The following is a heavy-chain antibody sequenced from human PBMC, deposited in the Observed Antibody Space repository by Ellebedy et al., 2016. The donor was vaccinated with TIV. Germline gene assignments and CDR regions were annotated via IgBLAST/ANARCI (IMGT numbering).Heavy chain of an antibody. CDR3: ARDHCSSTSCYVGPGGPDYYYGMDV. J-gene: IGHJ6*02. V-gene: IGHV1-18*01. CDR1: GGTFSSYA. Sequence: ASVKVSCKASGGTFSSYAISWVRQAPGQGLEWMGWISAYNGNTNYAQKLQGRVTMTTDTSTSTAYMELRSLRSDDTAVYYCARDHCSSTSCYVGPGGPDYYYGMDVWGQGTTVTVSS. CDR2: ISAYNGNT. D-gene: IGHD2-2*01.